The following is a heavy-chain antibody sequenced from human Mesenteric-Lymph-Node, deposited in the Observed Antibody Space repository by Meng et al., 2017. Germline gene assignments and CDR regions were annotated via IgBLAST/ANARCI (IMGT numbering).Heavy chain of an antibody. CDR2: INPSGGST. CDR3: ARDARYDILTGYPDF. Sequence: ASVKVSCKASGYTFTSYDINWVRQATGQGLEWMGIINPSGGSTSYAQKFQGRVTMTRDTSTNTVYMELSSLRSEDTAVYYCARDARYDILTGYPDFWGQGTLVTVS. V-gene: IGHV1-46*01. J-gene: IGHJ4*02. CDR1: GYTFTSYD. D-gene: IGHD3-9*01.